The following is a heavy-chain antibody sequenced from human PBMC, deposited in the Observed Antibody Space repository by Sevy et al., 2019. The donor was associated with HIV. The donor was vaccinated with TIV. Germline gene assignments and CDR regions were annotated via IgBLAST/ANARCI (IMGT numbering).Heavy chain of an antibody. CDR3: ASLDTVLVTGYLDY. D-gene: IGHD5-18*01. Sequence: GGSLRLSCTASGFTFNNYAMIWVRQAPGKGLEWVSTISGSGSTTNYADSVKGHFTISRDNSKNTLYLQMNSLRAEDTAVYYCASLDTVLVTGYLDYWGQGTLVTVSS. CDR2: ISGSGSTT. CDR1: GFTFNNYA. V-gene: IGHV3-23*01. J-gene: IGHJ4*02.